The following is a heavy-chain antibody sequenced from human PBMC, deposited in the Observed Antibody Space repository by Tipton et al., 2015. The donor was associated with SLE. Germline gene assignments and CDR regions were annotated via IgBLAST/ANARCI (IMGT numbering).Heavy chain of an antibody. CDR1: GGSISSSSYY. Sequence: LSLTCTVSGGSISSSSYYWGWIRQPPGKGLEWVSVIYSGGSTYYADSVKGRFTISRDNSKNTLYLQMNSLRAEDTAVYYCARDIVDSSGYYSDYWGQGTLVTVSS. V-gene: IGHV3-53*01. CDR3: ARDIVDSSGYYSDY. J-gene: IGHJ4*02. CDR2: IYSGGST. D-gene: IGHD3-22*01.